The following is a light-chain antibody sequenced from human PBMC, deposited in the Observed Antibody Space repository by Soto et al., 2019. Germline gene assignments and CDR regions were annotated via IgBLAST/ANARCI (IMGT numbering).Light chain of an antibody. V-gene: IGLV2-14*01. CDR2: EVS. CDR1: SSDVGAHKY. CDR3: QSYDSTLDARYV. J-gene: IGLJ1*01. Sequence: QSVLTQPASVSGSPGQSITISCTGSSSDVGAHKYVSWYQQHPGKAPKLIIYEVSDRPSGVPDRFSGSKSGTSASLAITGLQAEDEGDYYCQSYDSTLDARYVFGTGTKVTVL.